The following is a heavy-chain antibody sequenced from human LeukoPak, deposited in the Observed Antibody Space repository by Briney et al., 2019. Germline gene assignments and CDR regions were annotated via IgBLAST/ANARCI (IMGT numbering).Heavy chain of an antibody. V-gene: IGHV4-61*02. CDR3: AREPMVRGVREPYYYYYYMDV. CDR1: GGSISSGSYY. Sequence: SETLSLTCTVSGGSISSGSYYWSWIRQPAGKVLEWIGRIYTSGSTNYNPSLKSRVTISVDTSKNQFSLKLSSVTAADTAVYHCAREPMVRGVREPYYYYYYMDVWGKGTTVTISS. CDR2: IYTSGST. J-gene: IGHJ6*03. D-gene: IGHD3-10*01.